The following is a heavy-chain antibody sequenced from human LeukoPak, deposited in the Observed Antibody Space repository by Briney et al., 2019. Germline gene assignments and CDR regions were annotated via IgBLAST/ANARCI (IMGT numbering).Heavy chain of an antibody. J-gene: IGHJ4*02. CDR3: ARDGYNSGYFDY. D-gene: IGHD5-24*01. CDR1: GFTVSSNY. Sequence: PGGSLRLSCAASGFTVSSNYMSWVRQAPGTGLEWIGYVYHSGRTYYNPSLKSRVTISVDTPKNQFSLNLTSVTAADTAVYYCARDGYNSGYFDYWGQGTLVTVSS. CDR2: VYHSGRT. V-gene: IGHV4-59*02.